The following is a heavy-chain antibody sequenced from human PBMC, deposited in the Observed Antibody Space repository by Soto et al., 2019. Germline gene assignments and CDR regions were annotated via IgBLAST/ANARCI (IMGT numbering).Heavy chain of an antibody. CDR1: GGSISSSNW. CDR2: IYHSGST. D-gene: IGHD6-13*01. CDR3: ARRTTLRGQQQLVRAFDI. Sequence: QVQLQESGPGLVKPSGTLSLTCAVSGGSISSSNWWSWVRQPPGKGLEWIGEIYHSGSTNYNPSLKSRGTISVDKSKNQFSLKLSSVTAADTAVYYCARRTTLRGQQQLVRAFDIWGQGTMVTVSS. J-gene: IGHJ3*02. V-gene: IGHV4-4*02.